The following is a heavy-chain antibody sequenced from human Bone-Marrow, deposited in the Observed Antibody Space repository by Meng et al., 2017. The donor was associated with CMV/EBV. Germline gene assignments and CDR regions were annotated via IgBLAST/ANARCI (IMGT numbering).Heavy chain of an antibody. V-gene: IGHV3-48*04. D-gene: IGHD1-26*01. CDR2: ISSSSSTI. CDR1: GFTFSSYT. CDR3: ARGGGSYSGDY. J-gene: IGHJ4*02. Sequence: GESLKISCAASGFTFSSYTMNWVRQAPGKGLEWISYISSSSSTIYYADSVKGRFTISRDNAKNSLYLQMNSLRADDTAVYYCARGGGSYSGDYWGRGILVTVSS.